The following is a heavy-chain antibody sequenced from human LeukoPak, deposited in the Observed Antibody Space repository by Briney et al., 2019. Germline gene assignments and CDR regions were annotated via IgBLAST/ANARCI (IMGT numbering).Heavy chain of an antibody. Sequence: SETLSLTCAVSGSSISSGYYCCCIRQPPRKRLEWIGSNYHGWSTSYSPSIKSPALISVDTSKNQSSLKLTSVTAADTAIYHCASATASRDSRYYFDNWGQGTLVTVSA. CDR1: GSSISSGYY. J-gene: IGHJ4*02. D-gene: IGHD2-15*01. CDR3: ASATASRDSRYYFDN. CDR2: NYHGWST. V-gene: IGHV4-38-2*01.